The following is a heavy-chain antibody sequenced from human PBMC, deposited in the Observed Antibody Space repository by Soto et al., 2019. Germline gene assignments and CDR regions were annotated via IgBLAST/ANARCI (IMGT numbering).Heavy chain of an antibody. CDR2: IYYSGST. J-gene: IGHJ6*03. V-gene: IGHV4-39*01. CDR1: GGSISSSSYY. Sequence: PSETLSLTCTVSGGSISSSSYYWGWIRQPPGKGLEWIGSIYYSGSTYYNPSLKSRVTISVDTSKNQFSLKLSSVTAADTAVYYCARLADSSSPLMRYYYMDVWAKGTTVTVSS. D-gene: IGHD6-6*01. CDR3: ARLADSSSPLMRYYYMDV.